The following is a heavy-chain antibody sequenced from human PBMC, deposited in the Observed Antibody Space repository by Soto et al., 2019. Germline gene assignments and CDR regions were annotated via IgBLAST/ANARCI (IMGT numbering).Heavy chain of an antibody. Sequence: SQTLSLTCAISGDSVSSNTASWNWIRQSPSRGLEWLGRTYFRSKWCNDYAVSVKSRIIINPDTSNNQFSLQLNSVTPEDTAVYFCAKGDNLGPKTGYAFDPWGQGIMVT. V-gene: IGHV6-1*01. CDR1: GDSVSSNTAS. CDR2: TYFRSKWCN. D-gene: IGHD5-12*01. CDR3: AKGDNLGPKTGYAFDP. J-gene: IGHJ5*02.